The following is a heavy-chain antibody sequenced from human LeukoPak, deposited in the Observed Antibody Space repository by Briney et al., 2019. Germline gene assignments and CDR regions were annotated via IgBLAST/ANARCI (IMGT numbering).Heavy chain of an antibody. Sequence: GRSLRLSFSPSGFTFSTYGTHWVRQAPGKGLEWVAVIRSDGSSEYYADSVKGRFIISRDNSKNTLYLQMNSLRAEDTAVYYCARYCSGGTHYVGLIWGQGTLVTVSS. V-gene: IGHV3-33*01. D-gene: IGHD2-15*01. CDR3: ARYCSGGTHYVGLI. CDR2: IRSDGSSE. CDR1: GFTFSTYG. J-gene: IGHJ4*02.